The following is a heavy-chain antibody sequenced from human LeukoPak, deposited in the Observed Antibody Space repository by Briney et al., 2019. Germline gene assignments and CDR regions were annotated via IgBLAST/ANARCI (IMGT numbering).Heavy chain of an antibody. CDR2: IFNSEST. CDR3: ARGGPPPFDY. D-gene: IGHD3-16*01. CDR1: GGSITSDEFY. Sequence: PSQTLSLTCTVSGGSITSDEFYWSWIRQPPGKGLEWIEYIFNSESTHYNPSLKSRVTMSGDTSKNQFSLKLSSVTAADTAVYYCARGGPPPFDYWGQGALVTVSS. J-gene: IGHJ4*02. V-gene: IGHV4-30-4*01.